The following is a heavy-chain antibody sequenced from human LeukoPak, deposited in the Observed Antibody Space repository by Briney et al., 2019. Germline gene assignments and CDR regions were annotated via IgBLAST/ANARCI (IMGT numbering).Heavy chain of an antibody. CDR3: ASLKNYYDSSGNLVTDAFDI. J-gene: IGHJ3*02. V-gene: IGHV1-18*01. Sequence: SVKVSCKASGYTFTSYGITWVRQAPGQGLEWMGWISAYNGDTNYAQKLQGRVTMTTDTSTSTAYMELRSLRSDDTAVYYCASLKNYYDSSGNLVTDAFDIWGQGTMVTVSS. D-gene: IGHD3-22*01. CDR2: ISAYNGDT. CDR1: GYTFTSYG.